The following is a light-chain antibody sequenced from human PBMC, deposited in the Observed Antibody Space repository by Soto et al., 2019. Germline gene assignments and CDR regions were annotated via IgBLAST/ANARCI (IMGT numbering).Light chain of an antibody. CDR2: DVS. CDR3: SSYTCSSTRF. V-gene: IGLV2-14*01. CDR1: SSDVGGYNY. J-gene: IGLJ1*01. Sequence: QSVLTQPASVSGSPGQSITISCTGTSSDVGGYNYVSWYQQHPGKAPKLMIYDVSNRPSGVSNRFSGSKSGNTASLTISGLQAEDEAYYYCSSYTCSSTRFFGTLSKVTVL.